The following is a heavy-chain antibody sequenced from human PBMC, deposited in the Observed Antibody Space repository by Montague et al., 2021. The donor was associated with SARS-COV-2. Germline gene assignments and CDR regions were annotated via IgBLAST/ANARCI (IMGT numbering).Heavy chain of an antibody. J-gene: IGHJ6*03. CDR2: ISSNGGST. CDR1: GFTFSRYA. CDR3: ARVVYADCSSTSCYTSSYVMDV. V-gene: IGHV3-64*01. D-gene: IGHD2-2*02. Sequence: SLSLSCAASGFTFSRYAMPLVRQAPGKGLEYVSAISSNGGSTYYANSVKGRFTISRDNSKNTLYLQMGSLRAEDMAVYYCARVVYADCSSTSCYTSSYVMDVWGKGTTVTVSS.